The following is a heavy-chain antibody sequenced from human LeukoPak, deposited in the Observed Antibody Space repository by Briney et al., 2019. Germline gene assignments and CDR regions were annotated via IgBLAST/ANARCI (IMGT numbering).Heavy chain of an antibody. Sequence: GGSRRLSCAASGFTFNNYGMHWVRQAPGKGLEWVAVISYDGSDKYYAVSVKGRCTISRDNSKNTLYLQMNSLRPQDTAVYYCASLDGYNPGDYWGQGILVTVSS. D-gene: IGHD5-24*01. CDR1: GFTFNNYG. CDR2: ISYDGSDK. J-gene: IGHJ4*02. V-gene: IGHV3-30*03. CDR3: ASLDGYNPGDY.